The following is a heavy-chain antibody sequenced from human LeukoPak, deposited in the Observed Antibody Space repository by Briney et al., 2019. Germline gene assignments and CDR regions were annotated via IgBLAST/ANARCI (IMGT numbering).Heavy chain of an antibody. CDR1: GFTFSSYA. CDR2: ISGSGGST. Sequence: GGSLRLSCAASGFTFSSYAMSWVRQAPGKGLEWVSAISGSGGSTYYADSVKGRFTISRDNSKNTLYLQMNSLRAEDTALYYCAKVAVAGSRDYWYFDLWGRGTLVTVSS. V-gene: IGHV3-23*01. D-gene: IGHD6-19*01. J-gene: IGHJ2*01. CDR3: AKVAVAGSRDYWYFDL.